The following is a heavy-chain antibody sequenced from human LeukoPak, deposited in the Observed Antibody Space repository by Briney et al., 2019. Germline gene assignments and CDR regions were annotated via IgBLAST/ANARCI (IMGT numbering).Heavy chain of an antibody. CDR1: GGSIRSSH. V-gene: IGHV4-4*07. D-gene: IGHD7-27*01. CDR2: IHNSGGT. CDR3: ASDLTVPPYNWFDT. J-gene: IGHJ5*02. Sequence: SETMSFTCTVSGGSIRSSHWSWIRLPARKLLKWIAIIHNSGGTNYNPSLKSRVTISRDTSKNQFSLTLTSVTAADTAVYYCASDLTVPPYNWFDTWGQGTLVTVSS.